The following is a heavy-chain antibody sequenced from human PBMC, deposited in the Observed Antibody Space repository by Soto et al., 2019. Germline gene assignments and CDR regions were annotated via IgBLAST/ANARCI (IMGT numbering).Heavy chain of an antibody. D-gene: IGHD2-15*01. J-gene: IGHJ4*02. CDR1: GFTFSSDA. Sequence: YWEGAGFTFSSDAGSWVRQAPGKGLVWVSRINSDGTSTSYADSVKGRFTISRDSAKNTLYLQMNSLRAEDTAVYYCARDIRYCRGGSCSSYFDYWGQGTLVTVSS. CDR3: ARDIRYCRGGSCSSYFDY. V-gene: IGHV3-74*01. CDR2: INSDGTST.